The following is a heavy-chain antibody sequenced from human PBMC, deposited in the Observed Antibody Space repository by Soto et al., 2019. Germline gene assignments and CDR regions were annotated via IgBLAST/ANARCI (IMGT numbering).Heavy chain of an antibody. Sequence: EVQLVESGGGLVQPGGTLRLSCAASGFTFSSYWMSWVRQAPGKGLEWVANIKQDGSEKYYVDSVKGRFTISRDNAKNSLYLQMNSLRAEDTAVYYCARDGYRGYDRDPGFDYWGQGTLVTFSS. CDR2: IKQDGSEK. D-gene: IGHD5-12*01. CDR1: GFTFSSYW. V-gene: IGHV3-7*05. J-gene: IGHJ4*02. CDR3: ARDGYRGYDRDPGFDY.